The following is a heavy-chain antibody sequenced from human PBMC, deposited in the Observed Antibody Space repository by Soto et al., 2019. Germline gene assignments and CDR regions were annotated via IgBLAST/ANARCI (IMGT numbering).Heavy chain of an antibody. CDR2: IYYSGST. D-gene: IGHD3-3*01. V-gene: IGHV4-39*01. Sequence: SETLSLTCTVSGGSISSSSYYWGWIRQPPGKGLEWIGSIYYSGSTYYNPSLKSRVTISVDTSKNQFSLKLSSVTAADTAVYYCATSLEGRSITIFGVANNGMDVWGKGTTVTVSS. J-gene: IGHJ6*04. CDR3: ATSLEGRSITIFGVANNGMDV. CDR1: GGSISSSSYY.